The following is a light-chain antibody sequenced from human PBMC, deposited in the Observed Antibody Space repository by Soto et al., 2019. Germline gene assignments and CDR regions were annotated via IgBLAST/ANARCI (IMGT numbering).Light chain of an antibody. CDR2: DAS. CDR1: QSVSNF. Sequence: EVVLTQSPATLSLSPGERATLSCRASQSVSNFLAWYQQKPGQAPRLLIYDASNRATGIPARFSGSGSETDFTLTISSLEAEDFAVYYCQHRGNWPPTFGQGTRLEIK. J-gene: IGKJ5*01. CDR3: QHRGNWPPT. V-gene: IGKV3-11*01.